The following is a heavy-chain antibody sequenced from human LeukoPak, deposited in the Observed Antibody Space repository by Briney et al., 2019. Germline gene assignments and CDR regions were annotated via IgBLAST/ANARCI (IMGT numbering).Heavy chain of an antibody. CDR1: GFTFSSYG. D-gene: IGHD3-22*01. CDR2: IWYGGSNK. CDR3: AKDLWSHSKVVGYAFDI. Sequence: GRSLRLSCAASGFTFSSYGMHWVRQAPGKGLEWVAVIWYGGSNKYYADSVKGRFTISRDNSKNTLYLQMNSLRAEDTAVYYCAKDLWSHSKVVGYAFDIWGQGTMVTVSS. J-gene: IGHJ3*02. V-gene: IGHV3-30*18.